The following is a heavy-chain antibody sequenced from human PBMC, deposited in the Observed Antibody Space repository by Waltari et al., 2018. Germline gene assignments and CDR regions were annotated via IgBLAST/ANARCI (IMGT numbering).Heavy chain of an antibody. J-gene: IGHJ6*03. Sequence: QVQLQESGPGLVKPSETLSLTCTVSGGSISSYYWSWIRQPAGKGLEWIGRLYTSGSTNYNPSLKSRVTMSVDTSKNQFSLKLSSVTAADTAVYYCAREFKLGTYYDFWSGYPDYYYYYMDVWGKGTTVTVSS. V-gene: IGHV4-4*07. CDR1: GGSISSYY. CDR3: AREFKLGTYYDFWSGYPDYYYYYMDV. D-gene: IGHD3-3*01. CDR2: LYTSGST.